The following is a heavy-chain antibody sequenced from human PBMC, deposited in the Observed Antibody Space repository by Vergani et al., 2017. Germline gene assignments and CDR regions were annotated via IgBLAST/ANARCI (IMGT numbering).Heavy chain of an antibody. J-gene: IGHJ4*02. CDR3: ARAKRGRLAVGATDS. CDR1: GYSFNNYA. D-gene: IGHD6-19*01. Sequence: QEQLVQSGSELKKPGASVKVSCKASGYSFNNYAIHWVRQAPGQGLEWMGWINPTTGNPTYARAFTGRFVFSLDTSISTAYLQIGNLKAEDTAVYFCARAKRGRLAVGATDSWGQGTLLTVSS. V-gene: IGHV7-4-1*01. CDR2: INPTTGNP.